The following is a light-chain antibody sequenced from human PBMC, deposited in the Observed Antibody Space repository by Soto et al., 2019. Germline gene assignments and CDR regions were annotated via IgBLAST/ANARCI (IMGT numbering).Light chain of an antibody. CDR3: QQYGSSSLT. Sequence: EIVLTQSPGTLSLSPGERATLSCRASQSVSSSYLAWYQQKPGQAPRLLIYGASSRATDIPDRFSGSGSGTDFTLTISRLEPEDFAVYYCQQYGSSSLTFGEGTKVDIK. J-gene: IGKJ4*01. CDR1: QSVSSSY. CDR2: GAS. V-gene: IGKV3-20*01.